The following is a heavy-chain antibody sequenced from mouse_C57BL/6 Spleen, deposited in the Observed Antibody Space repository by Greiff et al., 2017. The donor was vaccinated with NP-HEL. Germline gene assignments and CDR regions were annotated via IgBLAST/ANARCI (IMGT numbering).Heavy chain of an antibody. CDR3: ARPPTPGSSSWFAY. J-gene: IGHJ3*01. CDR1: GFTFSDYG. Sequence: EVQGVESGGGLVKPGGSLKLSCAASGFTFSDYGMHWVRQAPEKGLEWVAYISSGSSTIYYADTVKGRFTISRDNAKNTLFLQMTSLRSEDTAMYYCARPPTPGSSSWFAYWGQGTLVTVSA. CDR2: ISSGSSTI. V-gene: IGHV5-17*01. D-gene: IGHD1-1*01.